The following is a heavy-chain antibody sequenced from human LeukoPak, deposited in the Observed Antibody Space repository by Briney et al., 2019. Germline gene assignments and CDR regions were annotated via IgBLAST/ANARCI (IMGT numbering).Heavy chain of an antibody. V-gene: IGHV3-23*01. CDR2: ISGSGGST. CDR3: AKDLAGGGYSFGGVIVSDAFDI. J-gene: IGHJ3*02. D-gene: IGHD3-16*02. CDR1: GFTFSSYA. Sequence: GGSLRLPCAASGFTFSSYAMSWVRQAPGKGLEWVSAISGSGGSTYYADSVKGRFTISRDNSKNTLYLQMNSLRAEDTAVDYCAKDLAGGGYSFGGVIVSDAFDIWGQGTMVTVSS.